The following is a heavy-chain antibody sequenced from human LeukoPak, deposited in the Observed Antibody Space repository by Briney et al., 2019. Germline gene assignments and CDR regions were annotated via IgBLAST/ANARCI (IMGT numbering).Heavy chain of an antibody. Sequence: SETLSLTCTVPGGSISSSSYYWGWIRQPPGKGLEWIGSIYYSGSTYYNPSLKIRVTISVDTSKNQFSLKLSSVTAADTAVYYCARHDIYSYPFDYWGQGTLVTVSS. V-gene: IGHV4-39*01. CDR2: IYYSGST. J-gene: IGHJ4*02. D-gene: IGHD2-15*01. CDR1: GGSISSSSYY. CDR3: ARHDIYSYPFDY.